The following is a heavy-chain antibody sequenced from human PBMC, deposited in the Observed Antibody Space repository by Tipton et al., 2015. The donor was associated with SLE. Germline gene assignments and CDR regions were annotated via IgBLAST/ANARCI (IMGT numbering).Heavy chain of an antibody. CDR2: ISYDGSNK. Sequence: SLRLSCAASGFTFSSYAMHWVRQAPGRGLEWVAVISYDGSNKYYADSVKGRFTISRDNSKNTLYLQMNSLRAEDTAVYYCAKGAVVAATLFYFDYWGQGTLVTVSS. CDR3: AKGAVVAATLFYFDY. J-gene: IGHJ4*02. V-gene: IGHV3-30*04. CDR1: GFTFSSYA. D-gene: IGHD2-15*01.